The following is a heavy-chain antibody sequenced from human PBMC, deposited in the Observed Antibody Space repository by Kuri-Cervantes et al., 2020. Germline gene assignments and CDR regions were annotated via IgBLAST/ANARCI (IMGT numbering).Heavy chain of an antibody. CDR3: ARAPGYYYDSSGYYYEGYFDY. D-gene: IGHD3-22*01. CDR1: GFTFSDYY. Sequence: GESLKISCAASGFTFSDYYMSWIRQAPGKGLEWVSYISSSGSTIYYADSVKGRFTISRDNAKNSLYLQMNSLRAEDTAVYYCARAPGYYYDSSGYYYEGYFDYWGQGTLVTVSS. J-gene: IGHJ4*02. V-gene: IGHV3-11*01. CDR2: ISSSGSTI.